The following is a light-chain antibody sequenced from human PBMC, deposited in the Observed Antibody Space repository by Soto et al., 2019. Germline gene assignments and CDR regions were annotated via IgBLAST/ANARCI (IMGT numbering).Light chain of an antibody. Sequence: DIQMTQSPSTLSASVGDRVTITCRASQSVGSWLAGYQQKPGRAPKLLIYEASRLESGLPSRFRGSGSGTEFTLNIGSLQPDDFATYYCQQSNSYQGSFGPGTRVDVK. CDR1: QSVGSW. J-gene: IGKJ3*01. CDR2: EAS. V-gene: IGKV1-5*03. CDR3: QQSNSYQGS.